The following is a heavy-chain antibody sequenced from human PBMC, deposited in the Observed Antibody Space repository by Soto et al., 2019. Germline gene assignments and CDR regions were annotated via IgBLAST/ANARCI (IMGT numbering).Heavy chain of an antibody. J-gene: IGHJ5*02. Sequence: SETLSLTCTVSGGSISSYYWSWIRQPPGKGLEWIGYIYYSGSTNYNPSLKSRVTISVDTSKNQFSLKLSSVTAADTAVYYCARASYYDILTGYPANWFDPWGHGTLVTVSS. CDR2: IYYSGST. D-gene: IGHD3-9*01. CDR3: ARASYYDILTGYPANWFDP. V-gene: IGHV4-59*01. CDR1: GGSISSYY.